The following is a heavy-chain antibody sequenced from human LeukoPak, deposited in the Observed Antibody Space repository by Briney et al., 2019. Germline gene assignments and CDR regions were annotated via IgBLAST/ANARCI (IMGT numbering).Heavy chain of an antibody. J-gene: IGHJ1*01. CDR3: ARGGRYYDFWSGYSGAEYFQH. CDR2: INPNSGDT. V-gene: IGHV1-2*02. D-gene: IGHD3-3*01. Sequence: ASVKVSCKASGYTFTDHYIHWVRQAPGQGLEWMGWINPNSGDTNYAQKFQGRVTITRDTSISTINMELRRLTSDDTAVYYCARGGRYYDFWSGYSGAEYFQHWGQGTLVTVSS. CDR1: GYTFTDHY.